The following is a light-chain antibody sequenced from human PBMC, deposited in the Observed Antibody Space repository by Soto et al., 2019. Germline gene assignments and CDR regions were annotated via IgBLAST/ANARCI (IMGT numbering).Light chain of an antibody. J-gene: IGKJ2*01. CDR2: DAS. V-gene: IGKV1-33*01. CDR1: QDIGNF. Sequence: DIQMTQSPSSLSASVGDRVTITCQASQDIGNFLNWYQQKPGKAPKLLIYDASNLQTGVPSRFSGSGSGTHFTFTISSLQPEDSATYYCHQYDNVSQTFGQGTKLEIK. CDR3: HQYDNVSQT.